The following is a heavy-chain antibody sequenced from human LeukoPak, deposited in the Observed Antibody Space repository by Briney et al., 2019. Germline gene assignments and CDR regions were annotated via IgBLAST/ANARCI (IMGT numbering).Heavy chain of an antibody. CDR3: ARENDRYGRIDY. CDR2: VSYSGST. D-gene: IGHD5-18*01. V-gene: IGHV4-59*01. J-gene: IGHJ4*02. Sequence: PSETLSLTCTVSGGSISRYYWSWVRQPPGKGLEWIGYVSYSGSTDYNPSLKSRVIISIDTSKTQFSLRLSSVTAADTAVYYCARENDRYGRIDYWGPGTLVTVSS. CDR1: GGSISRYY.